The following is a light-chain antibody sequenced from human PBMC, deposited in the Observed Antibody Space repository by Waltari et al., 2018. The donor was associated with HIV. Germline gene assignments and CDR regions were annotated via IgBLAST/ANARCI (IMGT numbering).Light chain of an antibody. CDR2: GYR. CDR1: SSNIGAGFG. J-gene: IGLJ2*01. V-gene: IGLV1-40*01. CDR3: RSYDSSLSTAVV. Sequence: QSVLTQPPSVSGAPGQRVTISCTGSSSNIGAGFGVHWYQQLPGTAPKLLIHGYRHRPSGVPHRFSGSKSGSSASLSITGLQSEDEADYSCRSYDSSLSTAVVFGGWTKLTVL.